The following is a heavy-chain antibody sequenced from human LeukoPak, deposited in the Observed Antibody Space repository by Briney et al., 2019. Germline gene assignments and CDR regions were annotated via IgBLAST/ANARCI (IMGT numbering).Heavy chain of an antibody. V-gene: IGHV3-11*04. Sequence: GGSLRLSCAASGFTFSDYYMSWIRQAPGKGLEWVSYISSSSSTIYYADSVKGRFTISRDNAKNSLYLQMNSLRAEDTAVYYCASPLGQYDAFDIWGQGTMVTVSS. CDR3: ASPLGQYDAFDI. J-gene: IGHJ3*02. CDR2: ISSSSSTI. D-gene: IGHD3-10*01. CDR1: GFTFSDYY.